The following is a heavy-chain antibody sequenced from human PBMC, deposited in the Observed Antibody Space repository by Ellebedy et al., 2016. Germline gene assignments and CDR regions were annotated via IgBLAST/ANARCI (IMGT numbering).Heavy chain of an antibody. J-gene: IGHJ6*03. V-gene: IGHV4-34*01. CDR3: ARLCPSGIVVVPAAIRYYYYMDV. Sequence: SETLSLTXAVYGGSFSGYYWSWIRQPPGKGLEWIGEINHSGSTNYNPSLKSRVTISVDTSKNQFSLKLSSVTAADTAVYYCARLCPSGIVVVPAAIRYYYYMDVWGKGTTVTVSS. D-gene: IGHD2-2*01. CDR2: INHSGST. CDR1: GGSFSGYY.